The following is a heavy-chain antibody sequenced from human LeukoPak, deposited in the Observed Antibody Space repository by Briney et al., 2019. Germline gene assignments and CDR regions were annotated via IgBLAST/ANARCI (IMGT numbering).Heavy chain of an antibody. V-gene: IGHV3-21*01. CDR3: ASRGVVVPAAFP. CDR2: ISSSSTYI. Sequence: GGSLRLSCAASGFTFSSYSMTWVRQAPGKGLEWVSSISSSSTYIYYADSVKGRFTISRDNAKNSLYLQMNSLRAEDTAVYYCASRGVVVPAAFPWGQGTLVTVSS. J-gene: IGHJ5*02. CDR1: GFTFSSYS. D-gene: IGHD2-2*01.